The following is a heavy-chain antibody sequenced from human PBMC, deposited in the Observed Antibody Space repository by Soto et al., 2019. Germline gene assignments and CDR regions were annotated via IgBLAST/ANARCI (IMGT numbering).Heavy chain of an antibody. D-gene: IGHD1-26*01. V-gene: IGHV3-9*01. CDR1: GFTFDDYA. J-gene: IGHJ3*02. Sequence: EVQLVESGGGLVQPGRSLRLSCAASGFTFDDYAMHWVRQAPGKGLEWVSGISWNSGSIGYADSVKGRFTISRDNAKNSLYLHMNSLSAEDTALYYCAKDHIVGSPSPAFDIWGQGTMVTVSS. CDR2: ISWNSGSI. CDR3: AKDHIVGSPSPAFDI.